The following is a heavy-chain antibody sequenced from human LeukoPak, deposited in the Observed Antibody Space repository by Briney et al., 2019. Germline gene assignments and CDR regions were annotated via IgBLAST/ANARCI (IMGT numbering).Heavy chain of an antibody. CDR3: ARGRPTMVRGVTNWFDP. CDR1: GGTFSGYA. D-gene: IGHD3-10*01. CDR2: IIPIFGTA. Sequence: SVKVSCKASGGTFSGYAISWVRQAPGQGLEWMGRIIPIFGTANYAQKFQGRVTITTDESTSTAYMELSSLRSEDTAVYYCARGRPTMVRGVTNWFDPWGQGTLVTVSS. V-gene: IGHV1-69*05. J-gene: IGHJ5*02.